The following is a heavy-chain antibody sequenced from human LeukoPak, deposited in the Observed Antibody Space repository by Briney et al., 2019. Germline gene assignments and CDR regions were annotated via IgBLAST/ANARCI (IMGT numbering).Heavy chain of an antibody. V-gene: IGHV3-23*01. CDR2: ISGSGGST. J-gene: IGHJ4*02. CDR3: AKDRRGWYWEFDY. Sequence: GGSLRLSCAASAFTFSGYAMSWVRQAPGKGLEWVSAISGSGGSTYYADSVKGRFTISRDNSKNTLYLQMNSLRAEDTAVYYCAKDRRGWYWEFDYWGQGTLVTVSS. CDR1: AFTFSGYA. D-gene: IGHD6-19*01.